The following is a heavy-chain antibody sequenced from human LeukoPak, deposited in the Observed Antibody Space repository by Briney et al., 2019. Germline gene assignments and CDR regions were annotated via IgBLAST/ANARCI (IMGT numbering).Heavy chain of an antibody. D-gene: IGHD1/OR15-1a*01. J-gene: IGHJ4*02. CDR2: IYYSGST. CDR3: ARGRPGRTSQRDLDY. CDR1: GFTFSNAW. V-gene: IGHV4-59*01. Sequence: GSLRLSCAASGFTFSNAWMSWVRQGPGKGLEWIGFIYYSGSTKYNPSLKSRLTISLDTSKSHFSLKLTSVTAADTAVYYCARGRPGRTSQRDLDYWGQGTLVTVSS.